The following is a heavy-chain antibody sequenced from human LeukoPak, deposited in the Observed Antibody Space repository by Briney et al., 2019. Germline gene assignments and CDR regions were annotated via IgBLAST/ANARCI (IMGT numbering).Heavy chain of an antibody. V-gene: IGHV3-48*03. CDR1: GFTFSNYE. CDR2: ISSSGSDI. Sequence: PGGSLRLSCAASGFTFSNYEMHWVRQAPGKGLEWVSYISSSGSDIYYADSVKGRFTISRDNSKNTLYLQMNSLRAEDSAVYYCAKNYGSGSSVKYYYYMDVWGKGTTVTVSS. D-gene: IGHD3-10*01. J-gene: IGHJ6*03. CDR3: AKNYGSGSSVKYYYYMDV.